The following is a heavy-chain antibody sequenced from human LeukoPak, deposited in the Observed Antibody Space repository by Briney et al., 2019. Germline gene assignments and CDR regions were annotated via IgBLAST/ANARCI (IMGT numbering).Heavy chain of an antibody. CDR2: ISGYNGNT. V-gene: IGHV1-18*01. CDR3: ARNSKVTPGYYYYYMDV. D-gene: IGHD2-21*02. J-gene: IGHJ6*03. CDR1: GYTFTSYD. Sequence: ASVKVSCKASGYTFTSYDISWVRQAPGQGLEWMGWISGYNGNTNYAQKVQGRVTMTADTSTSTAYMELRCLRSDDTAVYYCARNSKVTPGYYYYYMDVWGNGTTVTVSS.